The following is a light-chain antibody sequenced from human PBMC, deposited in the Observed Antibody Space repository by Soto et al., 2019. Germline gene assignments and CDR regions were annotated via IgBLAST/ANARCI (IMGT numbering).Light chain of an antibody. CDR1: NSNIRSNT. Sequence: QAVVTQPPSASGTPGQRVTISCSGSNSNIRSNTVNWYQQVPGTAPKLLIYDNNQRPSGVPDRFSGSKSGTSASLAISDLQSEDEADYYCAAWDDSLNGYVVFGGGTKLTVL. CDR2: DNN. J-gene: IGLJ2*01. V-gene: IGLV1-44*01. CDR3: AAWDDSLNGYVV.